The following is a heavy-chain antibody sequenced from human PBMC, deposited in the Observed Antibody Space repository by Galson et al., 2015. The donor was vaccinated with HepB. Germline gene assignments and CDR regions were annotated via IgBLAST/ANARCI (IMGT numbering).Heavy chain of an antibody. CDR2: INPSGGST. Sequence: SVKVSCKASGYTFTSYYMHWVRQAPGQGLEWMGIINPSGGSTSYAQKFQGRVTMTRDTSTSTVYMELSSLRSEDTAVYYCARVRFAAPRSGYYFDYWGQGTLVTVSS. V-gene: IGHV1-46*01. D-gene: IGHD6-6*01. J-gene: IGHJ4*02. CDR3: ARVRFAAPRSGYYFDY. CDR1: GYTFTSYY.